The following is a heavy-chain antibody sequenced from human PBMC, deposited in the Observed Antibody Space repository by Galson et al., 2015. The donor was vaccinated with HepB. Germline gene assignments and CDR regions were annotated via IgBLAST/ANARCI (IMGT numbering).Heavy chain of an antibody. V-gene: IGHV3-48*01. J-gene: IGHJ4*02. CDR1: GFTFSSYS. CDR3: ARDKPVASESQLLLAD. D-gene: IGHD2-2*01. CDR2: ISSSSSTI. Sequence: SLRLSCAASGFTFSSYSMNWVRQAPGKGLEWVSYISSSSSTIYYADSVKGRFTISRDNAKNSLYLQMNSLRAEDTAVYYCARDKPVASESQLLLADWGQGTLVTVSS.